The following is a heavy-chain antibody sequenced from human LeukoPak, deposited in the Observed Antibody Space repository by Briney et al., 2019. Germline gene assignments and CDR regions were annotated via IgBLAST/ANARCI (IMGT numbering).Heavy chain of an antibody. D-gene: IGHD3-3*01. CDR2: ISAYNGNT. J-gene: IGHJ3*02. V-gene: IGHV1-18*01. CDR3: ARDDYDFGPGTDAFDI. CDR1: GYTFTSYG. Sequence: GASVKVSCKASGYTFTSYGTSWVRQAPGQGLEWMGWISAYNGNTNYAQKLQGRVTMTTDTSTSTAYMELRSLRSDDTAVYYCARDDYDFGPGTDAFDIWGQGTMVTVSS.